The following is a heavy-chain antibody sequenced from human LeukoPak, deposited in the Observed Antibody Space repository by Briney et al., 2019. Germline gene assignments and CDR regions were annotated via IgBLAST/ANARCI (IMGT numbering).Heavy chain of an antibody. CDR3: ARDGSGRYYYYCYMDV. J-gene: IGHJ6*03. CDR2: ISSSSSYI. V-gene: IGHV3-21*01. CDR1: GFTFNNYV. Sequence: GGSLRLSCITSGFTFNNYVMTWVRQAPGKGLEWVSSISSSSSYIYYADSVKGRFTISRDNAKNSLYLQMNSLRAEDTAVYYCARDGSGRYYYYCYMDVWGKGTTVTVSS. D-gene: IGHD6-19*01.